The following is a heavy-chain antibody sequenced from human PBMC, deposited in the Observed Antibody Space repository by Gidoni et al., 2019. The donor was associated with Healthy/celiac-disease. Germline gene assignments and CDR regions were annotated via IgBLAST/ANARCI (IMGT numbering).Heavy chain of an antibody. Sequence: QVQLVQSGAEVKKPGSSVKVSCKASGGTFSSYAISWVRQAPGQGLEWMGGIIPIFGTANYAQKFQGRVTITADESTSTAYMELSSLRSEDTAVYYCARAAVAGHRGHYYYYYGMDVWGQGTTVTVSS. CDR1: GGTFSSYA. CDR2: IIPIFGTA. CDR3: ARAAVAGHRGHYYYYYGMDV. J-gene: IGHJ6*02. D-gene: IGHD6-19*01. V-gene: IGHV1-69*01.